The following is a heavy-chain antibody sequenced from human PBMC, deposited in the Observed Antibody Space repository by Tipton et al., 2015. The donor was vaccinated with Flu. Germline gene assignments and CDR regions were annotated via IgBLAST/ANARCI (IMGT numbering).Heavy chain of an antibody. V-gene: IGHV4-4*07. CDR2: IYTSGNT. Sequence: TLSLTCNVSSGSLSGYYWSWIRQPAGKGLEWIGRIYTSGNTNYSPSLKSRVTMSVDTSKNQFSLKLSSVTATDTAVYYCAKEPPGYWGQGTLVTVSS. CDR1: SGSLSGYY. J-gene: IGHJ4*02. CDR3: AKEPPGY.